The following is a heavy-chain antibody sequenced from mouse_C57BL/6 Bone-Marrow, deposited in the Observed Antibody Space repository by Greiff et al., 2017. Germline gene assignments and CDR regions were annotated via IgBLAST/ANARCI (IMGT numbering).Heavy chain of an antibody. D-gene: IGHD1-1*01. CDR3: ARYYDYFDY. J-gene: IGHJ2*01. CDR1: GYTFTDYY. V-gene: IGHV1-19*01. CDR2: INPYNGGT. Sequence: VHVKQSGPVLVKPGASVKMSCKASGYTFTDYYMNWVKQSHGKSLEWIGVINPYNGGTSYNQKFKGKATLTVDKSSSTAYMELNSLTSEDSAVYYCARYYDYFDYWGQGTTLTVSS.